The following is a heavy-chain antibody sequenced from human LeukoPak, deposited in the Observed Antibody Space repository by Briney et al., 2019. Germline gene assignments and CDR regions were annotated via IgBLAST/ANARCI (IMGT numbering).Heavy chain of an antibody. D-gene: IGHD5-12*01. CDR2: VKSKADGGTT. CDR1: GFTFSNAR. V-gene: IGHV3-15*01. Sequence: GGSLRLSCAASGFTFSNARMNWVRQAPGKGLEWVGRVKSKADGGTTEYAAPVKGRFTISRDDSKNTLYLQMNSLKTEDAAVYYCTTGDSGSPLWGQGTLVTISS. CDR3: TTGDSGSPL. J-gene: IGHJ4*02.